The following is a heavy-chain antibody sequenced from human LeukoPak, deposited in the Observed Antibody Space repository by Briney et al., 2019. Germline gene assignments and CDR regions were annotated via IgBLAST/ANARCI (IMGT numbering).Heavy chain of an antibody. Sequence: SETLSLTCTVSGGSISSSSYYWGWIRQPPGKGLEWIGSIYYSGSTYYNPSLKSRVTISVDTSKNQFSLKLSSVTAADTAVYYCARHIPVGQWLGYFDYWGQGTLVTVSS. J-gene: IGHJ4*02. D-gene: IGHD6-19*01. CDR3: ARHIPVGQWLGYFDY. CDR1: GGSISSSSYY. CDR2: IYYSGST. V-gene: IGHV4-39*01.